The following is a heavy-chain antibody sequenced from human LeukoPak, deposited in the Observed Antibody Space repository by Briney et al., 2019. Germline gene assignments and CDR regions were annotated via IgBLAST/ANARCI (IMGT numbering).Heavy chain of an antibody. D-gene: IGHD3-3*01. V-gene: IGHV3-7*01. J-gene: IGHJ4*02. CDR3: ARVSYDFWSGYYFDY. CDR1: GFTFSSYW. Sequence: GGSLRLSCAASGFTFSSYWMSWVRQAPGKGLEGVANIKQDGSEKYYVDSVKGRFTISRDNAKNSLYLQMNSLRAEAPAVYYCARVSYDFWSGYYFDYWGQGTLVTVSS. CDR2: IKQDGSEK.